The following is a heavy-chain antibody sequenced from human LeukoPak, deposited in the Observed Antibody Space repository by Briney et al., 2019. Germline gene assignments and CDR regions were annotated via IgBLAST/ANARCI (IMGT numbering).Heavy chain of an antibody. CDR2: IYYSGSN. D-gene: IGHD2-8*01. CDR3: ASGVWDYFDY. V-gene: IGHV4-59*01. J-gene: IGHJ4*02. Sequence: SETLSLTCTVSGCSISRYYWSWIRQPPGKGLEWIGYIYYSGSNNYNPSLKSRVTISVDTSKSPYSLKLNSVTAADTAVYYCASGVWDYFDYWGQGTLVTVSS. CDR1: GCSISRYY.